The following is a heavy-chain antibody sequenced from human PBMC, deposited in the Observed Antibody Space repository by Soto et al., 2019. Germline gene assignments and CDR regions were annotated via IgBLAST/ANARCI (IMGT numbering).Heavy chain of an antibody. CDR2: ISTSGSTI. D-gene: IGHD6-13*01. Sequence: EVQLVESGGDLVQPGGSLRLSCAASGFTFSRYEMNWVRQAPGKGLEWISYISTSGSTIYYADSVKGRFTISSDNAKNSLYLQMNSLRAEDTAVYYCARELAAAGSFDYWGQVTLVTVSS. CDR1: GFTFSRYE. CDR3: ARELAAAGSFDY. J-gene: IGHJ4*02. V-gene: IGHV3-48*03.